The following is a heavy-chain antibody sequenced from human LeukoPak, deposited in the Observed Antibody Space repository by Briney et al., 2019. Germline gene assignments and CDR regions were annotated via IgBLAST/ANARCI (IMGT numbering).Heavy chain of an antibody. D-gene: IGHD2/OR15-2a*01. J-gene: IGHJ6*03. CDR2: LDSSERT. CDR3: ARTLLNPTPYYYYYYMDV. CDR1: GGSISSGSYY. Sequence: SQTLSLTCTVSGGSISSGSYYWSWIRQPAGKGLEWIGRLDSSERTNYNPSLKSRVTISSVDKSENQFSLKLSSVTAADTAVYYCARTLLNPTPYYYYYYMDVWGKGTTVTISS. V-gene: IGHV4-61*02.